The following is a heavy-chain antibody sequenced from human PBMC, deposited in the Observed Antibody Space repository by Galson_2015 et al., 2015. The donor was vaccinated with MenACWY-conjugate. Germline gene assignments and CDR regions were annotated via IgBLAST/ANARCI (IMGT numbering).Heavy chain of an antibody. Sequence: SLRLSCAASGFTFSSYSMNWVRQAPGKGLEWVSSISSSSSYIYYADSVKGRFTISRDNAKNSLYLQMNSLRAEDTAVYYCARDHFPVGYCSSTSCPMGAFDIWGQGTLVTVSS. CDR3: ARDHFPVGYCSSTSCPMGAFDI. J-gene: IGHJ3*02. D-gene: IGHD2-2*01. V-gene: IGHV3-21*01. CDR1: GFTFSSYS. CDR2: ISSSSSYI.